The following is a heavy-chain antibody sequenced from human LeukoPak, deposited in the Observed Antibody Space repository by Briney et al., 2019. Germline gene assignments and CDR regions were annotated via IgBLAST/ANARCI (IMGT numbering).Heavy chain of an antibody. V-gene: IGHV3-64*01. CDR3: ARSKPFDF. D-gene: IGHD4-11*01. J-gene: IGHJ4*02. CDR1: GFPFSIFP. CDR2: ISSNGATT. Sequence: GGSLRLFCAASGFPFSIFPMHWVRQAPGKGLEYVSGISSNGATTYYANSVKGRFTISRDNSKNTVYLQMGSLRAEDMAVYYCARSKPFDFWGQGTLVTVSS.